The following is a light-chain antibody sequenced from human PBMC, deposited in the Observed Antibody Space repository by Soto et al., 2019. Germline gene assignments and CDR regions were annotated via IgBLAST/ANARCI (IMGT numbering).Light chain of an antibody. CDR1: QHVDRY. Sequence: DIQLTQSPSSLSASVGDRVTITCRASQHVDRYLNLYQQKPGKAPQVLIYATSNLQSGVPSRFSGSGSGTDFTLTINSLQPEDFATYHCQQSYSSPRTFGQGTKVEIK. V-gene: IGKV1-39*01. J-gene: IGKJ1*01. CDR3: QQSYSSPRT. CDR2: ATS.